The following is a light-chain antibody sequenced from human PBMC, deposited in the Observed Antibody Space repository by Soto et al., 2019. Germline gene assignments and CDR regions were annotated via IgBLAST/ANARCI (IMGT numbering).Light chain of an antibody. J-gene: IGKJ1*01. CDR2: DAS. Sequence: DIQMTQSPPTLSASVGDRVTITCRASQSISSWLAWYQQKPGKAPKLLIYDASSLESGVPSRFSGSGSGTEFALTISSLQPDDFATYYCQQYNSHSPWTFGQGTKVEIK. V-gene: IGKV1-5*01. CDR1: QSISSW. CDR3: QQYNSHSPWT.